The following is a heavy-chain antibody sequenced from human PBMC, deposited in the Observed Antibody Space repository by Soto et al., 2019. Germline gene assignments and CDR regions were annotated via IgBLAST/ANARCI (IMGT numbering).Heavy chain of an antibody. J-gene: IGHJ6*02. D-gene: IGHD2-21*02. V-gene: IGHV1-69*01. CDR1: GGTFSSYA. Sequence: QVQLVQSGAEVKKPGSSVKVSCKASGGTFSSYAISWVRQAPGQGLEWMGGIIPIFGTANYAQKVQGRVTITADESTSTAYMELSSLRAEDTAVYYCARDLLPPAYCGGDCLYYYYGMDVWGQGTTVTVSS. CDR3: ARDLLPPAYCGGDCLYYYYGMDV. CDR2: IIPIFGTA.